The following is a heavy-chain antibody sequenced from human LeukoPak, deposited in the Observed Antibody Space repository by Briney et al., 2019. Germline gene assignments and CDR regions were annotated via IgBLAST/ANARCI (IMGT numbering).Heavy chain of an antibody. J-gene: IGHJ4*02. CDR1: GFTFSHSW. CDR3: ARDPAYGAIDY. Sequence: GGSLRLSCAASGFTFSHSWMTWVRQAPGKGLEWVANINPDGSYMYCVESVRGRFIISRDNAKNSLYLQTSSLRAEDTVIYYCARDPAYGAIDYWGQGALVTVSS. V-gene: IGHV3-7*03. D-gene: IGHD2-21*01. CDR2: INPDGSYM.